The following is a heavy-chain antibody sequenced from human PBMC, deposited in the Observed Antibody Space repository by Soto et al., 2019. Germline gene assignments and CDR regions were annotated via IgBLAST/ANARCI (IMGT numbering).Heavy chain of an antibody. CDR2: IYHSGSI. V-gene: IGHV4-4*02. CDR1: SGSIPSITW. D-gene: IGHD6-19*01. J-gene: IGHJ4*02. CDR3: ARGKALGAVAGTYYDY. Sequence: QVQLQESGPGLVKPSGTLSLTCVVSSGSIPSITWWSWVRKPPGKGLEWIGEIYHSGSINYNPSLMSRVTISVDKSNNHFSLKLSSVTAADTAVYYCARGKALGAVAGTYYDYWGQGTLVTVSS.